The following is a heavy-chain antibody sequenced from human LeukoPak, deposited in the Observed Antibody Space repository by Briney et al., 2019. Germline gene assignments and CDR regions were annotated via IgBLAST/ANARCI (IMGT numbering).Heavy chain of an antibody. D-gene: IGHD2-2*01. J-gene: IGHJ5*02. Sequence: ASVKVSCKASGYTFTGYYMHWVRQAPGQGLEWMGWMNPNSGNTGYAQKFQGRVTMTRNTSISTAYMELSSLRFEDTAVYYCARAPISTRGWFDPWGQGTLVTVSS. CDR2: MNPNSGNT. CDR1: GYTFTGYY. V-gene: IGHV1-8*02. CDR3: ARAPISTRGWFDP.